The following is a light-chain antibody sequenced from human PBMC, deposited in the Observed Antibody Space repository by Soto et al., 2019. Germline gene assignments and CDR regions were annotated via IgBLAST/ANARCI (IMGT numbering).Light chain of an antibody. J-gene: IGLJ3*02. Sequence: QSVLTQPPSVSGAPGQRVTISCTGSSSNIGAGYDVHWYQQLPGTAPKLLIYGNSNRPSGVPDRFSGSKSGTSASLAITGLQAEDGADYYCQSYDSSLSGHWVFGGGTKLTVL. V-gene: IGLV1-40*01. CDR2: GNS. CDR3: QSYDSSLSGHWV. CDR1: SSNIGAGYD.